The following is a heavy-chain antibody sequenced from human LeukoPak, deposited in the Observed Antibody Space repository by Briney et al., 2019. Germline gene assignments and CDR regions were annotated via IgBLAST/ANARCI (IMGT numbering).Heavy chain of an antibody. D-gene: IGHD2-8*01. CDR3: AREDVVLVDAVRYYYYGMDV. J-gene: IGHJ6*02. Sequence: ASVKVSCKASGYNFISYYMHWVRQAPGQGLEWMGIINPGGGSTSYAQKFQDRVTMTRDTSTSTVYMELSSLKSEDTAVYYCAREDVVLVDAVRYYYYGMDVWGQGTTVTVS. CDR2: INPGGGST. CDR1: GYNFISYY. V-gene: IGHV1-46*01.